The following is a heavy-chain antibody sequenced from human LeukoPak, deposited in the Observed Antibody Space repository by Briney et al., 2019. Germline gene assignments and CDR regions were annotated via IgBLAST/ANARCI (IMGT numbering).Heavy chain of an antibody. CDR1: GYTFTSYG. CDR2: INTYNGKT. CDR3: ARGKVTTSPYYYGLDV. J-gene: IGHJ6*02. V-gene: IGHV1-18*01. D-gene: IGHD2-21*02. Sequence: GDSVKVSCKASGYTFTSYGITWVRQAPGQGLEWMAWINTYNGKTNYAQKVQDRVTLATDTSTRTADMELRTLTSDDTAVYYCARGKVTTSPYYYGLDVWGQGTTVIVSS.